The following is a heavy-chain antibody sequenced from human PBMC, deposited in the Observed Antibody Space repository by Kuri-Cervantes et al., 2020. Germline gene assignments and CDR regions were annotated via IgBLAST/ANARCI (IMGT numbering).Heavy chain of an antibody. CDR3: ARVTLAPYYGDYEDDAFDI. CDR2: INPSGGST. CDR1: GYTFTSYY. Sequence: ASVKVSCKASGYTFTSYYMHWVRQAPGQGLEWMGIINPSGGSTSYAQKFQGRVTMTRDTSTSTVYMELSSLRSEDTAVYYCARVTLAPYYGDYEDDAFDIWGQGTWSPSPQ. V-gene: IGHV1-46*01. D-gene: IGHD4-17*01. J-gene: IGHJ3*02.